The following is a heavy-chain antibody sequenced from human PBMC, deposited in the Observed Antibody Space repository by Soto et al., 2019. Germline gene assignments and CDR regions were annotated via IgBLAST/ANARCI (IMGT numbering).Heavy chain of an antibody. CDR2: INSDGSTT. CDR1: GFTFSTYW. Sequence: EVQLVESGGGLVQPGGSLRLSCAASGFTFSTYWMHWVRQAPGKGLVWVSRINSDGSTTNYADSVKGRFTISRDNAKNTRYLQMNSLRAEDTAVYSCARDAYYDMGVWGQGTTVTVSS. V-gene: IGHV3-74*01. CDR3: ARDAYYDMGV. J-gene: IGHJ6*02.